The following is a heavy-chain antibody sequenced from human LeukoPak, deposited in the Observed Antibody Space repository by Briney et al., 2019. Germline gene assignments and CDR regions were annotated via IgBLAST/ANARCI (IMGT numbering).Heavy chain of an antibody. D-gene: IGHD5-12*01. CDR2: ISNSGSTI. Sequence: GGSLRLSCAASGFIFSDYYMSWIRQAPGKGLECVSYISNSGSTIYCADSVKGRFTISRDNAKNSLYLQMNSLRAEDTAVYYCASPGDIVATGVLFDYWGQGTLVTVSS. CDR1: GFIFSDYY. CDR3: ASPGDIVATGVLFDY. V-gene: IGHV3-11*04. J-gene: IGHJ4*02.